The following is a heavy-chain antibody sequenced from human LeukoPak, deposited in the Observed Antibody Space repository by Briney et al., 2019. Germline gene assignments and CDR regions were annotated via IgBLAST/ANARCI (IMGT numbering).Heavy chain of an antibody. CDR2: ISAYNGNT. Sequence: GASVKVSCKASGYTFTSYGIIWVRQAPGQGLEWMGWISAYNGNTNYAQKLQGRVTMTTDTSTSTAYMELRSLRSDDTAVYYCARGSYYYDSSGPGDFDYWGQGTLVTVSS. CDR1: GYTFTSYG. J-gene: IGHJ4*02. CDR3: ARGSYYYDSSGPGDFDY. D-gene: IGHD3-22*01. V-gene: IGHV1-18*01.